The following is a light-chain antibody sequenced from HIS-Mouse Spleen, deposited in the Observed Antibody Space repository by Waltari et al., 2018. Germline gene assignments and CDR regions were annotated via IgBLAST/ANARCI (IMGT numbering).Light chain of an antibody. CDR2: RNN. CDR1: SSNIGSNY. J-gene: IGLJ3*02. Sequence: QSVLTQPPSASGTPGQRVTISCPGSSSNIGSNYVYWYQQLPGTAPKLLIYRNNRRPSGVPDRFSGSKSGTSASLAISGLRSEDEADYYCAAWDDSLSGPVFGGGTKLTVL. V-gene: IGLV1-47*01. CDR3: AAWDDSLSGPV.